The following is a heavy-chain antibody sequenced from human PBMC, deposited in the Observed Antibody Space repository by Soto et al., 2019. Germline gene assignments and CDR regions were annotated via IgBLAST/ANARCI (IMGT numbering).Heavy chain of an antibody. V-gene: IGHV4-34*01. J-gene: IGHJ6*02. CDR1: GGSFSGYY. D-gene: IGHD2-2*01. CDR2: INHSGST. CDR3: ARGGGDCSSTSCYYYYYGMDV. Sequence: SETLSLTCAVYGGSFSGYYWSWIRQPPGKGLEWIGEINHSGSTNYNPSLKSRVTISVDTSKNQFSLKLSSVTAADTAVYYCARGGGDCSSTSCYYYYYGMDVWGQGTTVTVS.